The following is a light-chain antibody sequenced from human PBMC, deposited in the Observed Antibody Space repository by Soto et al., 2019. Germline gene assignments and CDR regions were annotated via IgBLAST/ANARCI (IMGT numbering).Light chain of an antibody. CDR3: QSYDSSLYV. J-gene: IGLJ1*01. Sequence: QSVLTQPPSVSGTPGQRVTISCTGSSSNIGAGYDVHWYQQLPGTAPKLLIYGNSNRPSGVPDRFSGSKSGTSASLAITGLQAEDETDYHCQSYDSSLYVSGTETKVTVL. CDR1: SSNIGAGYD. CDR2: GNS. V-gene: IGLV1-40*01.